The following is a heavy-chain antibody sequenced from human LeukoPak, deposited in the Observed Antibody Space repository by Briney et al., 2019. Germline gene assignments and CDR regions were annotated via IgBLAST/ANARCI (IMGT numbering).Heavy chain of an antibody. Sequence: GASVKVSCKASGYTFTSYDINWVRQATGQGLEWMGWMNPNSGNTGYAQKFQGRVTMTRNNSISTAYMELSSLRSEDTAVYYCASYGSGSYSDAFDIWGQGTMVTVSS. V-gene: IGHV1-8*01. CDR2: MNPNSGNT. CDR3: ASYGSGSYSDAFDI. D-gene: IGHD3-10*01. J-gene: IGHJ3*02. CDR1: GYTFTSYD.